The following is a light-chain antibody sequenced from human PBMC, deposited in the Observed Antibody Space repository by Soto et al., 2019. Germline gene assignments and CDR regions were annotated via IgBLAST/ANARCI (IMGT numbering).Light chain of an antibody. CDR3: GTWDSSLSALWV. CDR2: DNN. Sequence: QSVLTQPPSVSAAPGQKVTISCSGSSSNIGNNYVSWSQQLPGTAPKLLIYDNNKRPSGIPDRFSGSKSGTSATLGITGLQSGDEADYYCGTWDSSLSALWVFGGGTKLTVL. J-gene: IGLJ3*02. V-gene: IGLV1-51*01. CDR1: SSNIGNNY.